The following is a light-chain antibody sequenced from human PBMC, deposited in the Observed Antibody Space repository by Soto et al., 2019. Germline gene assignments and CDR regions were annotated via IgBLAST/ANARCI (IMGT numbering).Light chain of an antibody. CDR2: DAS. V-gene: IGKV3-11*01. Sequence: EIVLTQSPATLSLSPGERATLSCRASQSVGSYLAWFQQRPGQAPRLVIHDASKRATGIPARFSGSGSGTDFSLTSSGREPEDFAPYYCQHYNSYSEAFGQGTKVELK. CDR3: QHYNSYSEA. CDR1: QSVGSY. J-gene: IGKJ1*01.